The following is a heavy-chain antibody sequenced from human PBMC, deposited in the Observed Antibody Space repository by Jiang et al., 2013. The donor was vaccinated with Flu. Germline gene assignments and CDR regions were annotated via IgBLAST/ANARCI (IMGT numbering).Heavy chain of an antibody. CDR2: IYYSGNT. V-gene: IGHV4-39*01. Sequence: GSGLVKPSETLSLSCTVSGGSISSSSYYWGWIRQPPGKGLEWIGSIYYSGNTYYNPSLKSRVTISVDTSKNQFSLKLSSVTAAETAVYYCARIVAVAGMTQYYYYGMDVWGPRDHGHRLL. CDR1: GGSISSSSYY. J-gene: IGHJ6*01. CDR3: ARIVAVAGMTQYYYYGMDV. D-gene: IGHD6-19*01.